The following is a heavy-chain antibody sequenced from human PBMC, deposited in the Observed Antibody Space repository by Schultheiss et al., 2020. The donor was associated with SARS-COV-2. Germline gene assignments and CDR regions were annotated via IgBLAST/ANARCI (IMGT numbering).Heavy chain of an antibody. V-gene: IGHV3-21*04. Sequence: GGSLRLSCAASGFTFSSYSMNWVRQAPGKGLEWVSSISSSSSYIYYADSVKGRFTISRDNAKNTLYLQMNSLRAEDTAVYYCAKDSAGKYSSSWSPPFDPWGQGTLVTVSS. CDR3: AKDSAGKYSSSWSPPFDP. CDR2: ISSSSSYI. J-gene: IGHJ5*02. CDR1: GFTFSSYS. D-gene: IGHD6-13*01.